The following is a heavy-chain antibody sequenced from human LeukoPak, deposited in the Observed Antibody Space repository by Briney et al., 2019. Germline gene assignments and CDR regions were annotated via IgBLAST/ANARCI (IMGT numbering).Heavy chain of an antibody. CDR1: GFTFSSYA. CDR2: ISSNGGST. D-gene: IGHD3-9*01. CDR3: AKAGDRYFDWLGFS. J-gene: IGHJ4*02. Sequence: GGSLRLSCSASGFTFSSYAMHWVRQAPGKGLEYVSAISSNGGSTYYADSVKGRFTTSRDNSKNTLYLQMSSLRAEDTAVYYCAKAGDRYFDWLGFSWGQGTLVTVSS. V-gene: IGHV3-64D*06.